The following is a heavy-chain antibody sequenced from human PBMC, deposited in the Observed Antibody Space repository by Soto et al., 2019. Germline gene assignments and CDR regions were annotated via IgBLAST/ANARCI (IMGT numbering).Heavy chain of an antibody. Sequence: PGGSLRLSCAASGFTFSRYGMHWVRQAPGKGLEWVAVISYDGSNKYYADSVKGRFTISRDNSKNTLYLQMNSLRAEDTAVYYCAKDQGCSGGSCYPWYFDYWGQGT. CDR1: GFTFSRYG. CDR2: ISYDGSNK. CDR3: AKDQGCSGGSCYPWYFDY. D-gene: IGHD2-15*01. J-gene: IGHJ4*02. V-gene: IGHV3-30*18.